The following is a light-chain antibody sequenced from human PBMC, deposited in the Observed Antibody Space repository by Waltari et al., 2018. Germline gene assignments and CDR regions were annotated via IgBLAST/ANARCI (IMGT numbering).Light chain of an antibody. CDR3: SSQSSNDVVL. CDR1: SYYVGGYNS. J-gene: IGLJ2*01. V-gene: IGLV2-14*01. CDR2: DVS. Sequence: QSALTQPASVSGSPGQSVTIFCAGTSYYVGGYNSVSWYQEHPGQAPSVIIYDVSDRPSGVTDRFSGSKSGNTASLTISGLQAEDEADYYCSSQSSNDVVLFGGGTKLTVL.